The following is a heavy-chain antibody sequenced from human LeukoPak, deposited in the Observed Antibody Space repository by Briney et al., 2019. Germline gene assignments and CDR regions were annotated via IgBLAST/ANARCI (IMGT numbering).Heavy chain of an antibody. CDR1: GFSFSDYY. J-gene: IGHJ4*02. CDR3: ASLGELSLGDY. V-gene: IGHV3-11*04. Sequence: PGGSLRLSCAASGFSFSDYYMTWIRQAPGKGLEWVSHISDTGNTIYYADSVKGRFTISRDNAKNTLYLQMNSLRAEDTAVYYCASLGELSLGDYWGQGTLVTVSS. D-gene: IGHD3-16*02. CDR2: ISDTGNTI.